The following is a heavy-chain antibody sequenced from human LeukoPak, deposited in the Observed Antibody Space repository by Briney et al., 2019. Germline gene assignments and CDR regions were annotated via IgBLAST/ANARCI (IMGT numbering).Heavy chain of an antibody. J-gene: IGHJ3*02. CDR3: ARRNLGAFDI. V-gene: IGHV3-33*01. CDR1: GFTFSSYG. CDR2: IWYDGSNK. D-gene: IGHD1-14*01. Sequence: LPGRSLRLSCAASGFTFSSYGMHWVRQAPGKGLEWVAVIWYDGSNKYYADSVKGRLTISRDNSKNTLYLQMNSLRAEDTAVYYCARRNLGAFDIWGQGTMVTVSS.